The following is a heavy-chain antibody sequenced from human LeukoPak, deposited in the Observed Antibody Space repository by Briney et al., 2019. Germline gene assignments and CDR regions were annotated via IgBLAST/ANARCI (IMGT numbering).Heavy chain of an antibody. V-gene: IGHV3-23*01. Sequence: GGSMRLSCAASGFTFSNFAMGWVRQAPGKGLEWVSSIVASDDRTYYADSVRGRFTISRDNSKNSLYLQMNSLRAEDTAVYYCAKEWEYQLLWGYFDYWGQGALVSVSS. CDR2: IVASDDRT. CDR1: GFTFSNFA. J-gene: IGHJ4*02. D-gene: IGHD2-2*01. CDR3: AKEWEYQLLWGYFDY.